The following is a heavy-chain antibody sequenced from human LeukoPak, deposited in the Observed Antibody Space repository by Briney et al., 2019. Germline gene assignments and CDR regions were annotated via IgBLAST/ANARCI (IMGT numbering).Heavy chain of an antibody. V-gene: IGHV3-48*04. CDR2: ISRSSSAI. J-gene: IGHJ6*02. Sequence: GGSLRLSCAASGFTFSYYSMNWVRQAPGKGLEWVSYISRSSSAIYYADSVKGRFTISRDNAKNSLYLQMNSLRAEDTAVYYCASSLGYCSGGSCYSYYYYGMDVWGQGTTVTVSS. CDR1: GFTFSYYS. D-gene: IGHD2-15*01. CDR3: ASSLGYCSGGSCYSYYYYGMDV.